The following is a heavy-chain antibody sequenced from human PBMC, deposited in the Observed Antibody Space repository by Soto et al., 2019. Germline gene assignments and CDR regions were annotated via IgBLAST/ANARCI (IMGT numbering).Heavy chain of an antibody. J-gene: IGHJ4*02. CDR3: ATGGYCSSTSCYNFFDY. D-gene: IGHD2-2*02. V-gene: IGHV5-51*01. Sequence: PGESLKISCKSSGYSLTSYWIGWVRQIPGKGLEWMGIIYPGDSDTRYSPSFQGQVTFSADKSIGTAYLQWSSLKASDTAMYYCATGGYCSSTSCYNFFDYWGQGTLVTVSS. CDR1: GYSLTSYW. CDR2: IYPGDSDT.